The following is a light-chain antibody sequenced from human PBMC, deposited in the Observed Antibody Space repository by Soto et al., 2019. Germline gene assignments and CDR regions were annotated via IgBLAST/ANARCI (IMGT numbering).Light chain of an antibody. CDR3: QQSYSTPIS. CDR1: QSISTY. J-gene: IGKJ5*01. Sequence: DIQMTQSPSSLSACVGDRVTITCRASQSISTYLNWYQQTPGRAPKLLIYATSSLQSGVPSRFSGSGSGTDFTLTISSLQPEDFATYYCQQSYSTPISFGQGTRLEIK. CDR2: ATS. V-gene: IGKV1-39*01.